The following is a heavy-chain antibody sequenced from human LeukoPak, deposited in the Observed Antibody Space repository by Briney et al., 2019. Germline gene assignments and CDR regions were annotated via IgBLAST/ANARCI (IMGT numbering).Heavy chain of an antibody. CDR2: IKGDGSST. D-gene: IGHD3-16*02. CDR3: ARDLRYSLEY. CDR1: GVTFSSYW. V-gene: IGHV3-74*01. J-gene: IGHJ4*02. Sequence: GGSLRLSCAASGVTFSSYWMLWVRQAPGKGLVWVSRIKGDGSSTTYADSVKGRFTISRDNAKNTLYLQMNSLRAEDTAVYYCARDLRYSLEYWGQGTLVTVSS.